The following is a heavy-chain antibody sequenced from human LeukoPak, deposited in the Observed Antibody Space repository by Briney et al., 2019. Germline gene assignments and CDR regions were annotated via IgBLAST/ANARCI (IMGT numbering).Heavy chain of an antibody. CDR2: IYHSGST. CDR1: GGSINSYH. V-gene: IGHV4-59*01. J-gene: IGHJ3*02. D-gene: IGHD5-24*01. CDR3: ARVGGMTTINNAAFDI. Sequence: SETRSLTCTVSGGSINSYHWNWIRQPPGKGLEWIGYIYHSGSTNYNPSPKSRVTISLDTSKNQFSLKLTSVTAADTAIYYCARVGGMTTINNAAFDIWGQGTMVTVSS.